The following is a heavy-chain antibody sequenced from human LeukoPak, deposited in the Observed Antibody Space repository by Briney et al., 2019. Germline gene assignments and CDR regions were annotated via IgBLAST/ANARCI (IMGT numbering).Heavy chain of an antibody. J-gene: IGHJ4*02. V-gene: IGHV1-2*02. CDR2: INPKSGGT. Sequence: ASVTVSCKASGYTFTGYYMHWVRQAPGQGLEWMGWINPKSGGTNYAQKFQGRVTMTRDTSISTAYMELSRLRSDDTAVYYCARDYYGSGSYDYWGQGTLVTVSS. D-gene: IGHD3-10*01. CDR1: GYTFTGYY. CDR3: ARDYYGSGSYDY.